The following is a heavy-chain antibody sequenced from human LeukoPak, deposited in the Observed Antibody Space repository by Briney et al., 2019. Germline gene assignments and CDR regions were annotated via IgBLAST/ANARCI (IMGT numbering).Heavy chain of an antibody. CDR2: IYSGSST. J-gene: IGHJ4*02. V-gene: IGHV3-66*01. D-gene: IGHD6-13*01. Sequence: GGSLRLSCAASGFTVSSNYMSWVRQAPGKGLEWVSVIYSGSSTYYADSVKGRFTISRDNSKNTLYLQMNSLRAEDTAVYYCARAKGSSSWYHYWGQGTLVTVSS. CDR3: ARAKGSSSWYHY. CDR1: GFTVSSNY.